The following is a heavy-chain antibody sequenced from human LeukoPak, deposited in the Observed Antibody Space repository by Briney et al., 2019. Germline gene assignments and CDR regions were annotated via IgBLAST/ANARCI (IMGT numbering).Heavy chain of an antibody. Sequence: ASVKVSCKASGYTFTSYAMHWVRQAPGQRLEWMGWSNAGNGNTKYSQEFQGRVTITTDEFTSTAYMELSSLRSEDTAVYYCARGRDCSGGSCYHALLDYWGQGTLVTVSS. D-gene: IGHD2-15*01. V-gene: IGHV1-3*02. CDR3: ARGRDCSGGSCYHALLDY. CDR2: SNAGNGNT. CDR1: GYTFTSYA. J-gene: IGHJ4*02.